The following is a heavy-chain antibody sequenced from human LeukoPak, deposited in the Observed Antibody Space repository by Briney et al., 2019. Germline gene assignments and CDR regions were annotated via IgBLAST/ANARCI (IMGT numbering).Heavy chain of an antibody. CDR2: IKSKTDGGTS. CDR3: TTEQYYDFWSGYYWDFDY. V-gene: IGHV3-15*01. J-gene: IGHJ4*02. CDR1: GFTFSNAW. Sequence: PGGSLRRSCAASGFTFSNAWMIWVRQAPGKGLEGVGRIKSKTDGGTSDYAAPVKVRFTISRDDSKITLYLQMNSLKTEDTAVYYCTTEQYYDFWSGYYWDFDYWGQGTLVTVSS. D-gene: IGHD3-3*01.